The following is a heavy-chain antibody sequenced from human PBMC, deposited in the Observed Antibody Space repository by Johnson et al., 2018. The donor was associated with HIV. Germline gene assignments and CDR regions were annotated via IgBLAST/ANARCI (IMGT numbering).Heavy chain of an antibody. CDR2: ISHDERIE. D-gene: IGHD3-9*01. CDR1: GFTFNRYG. V-gene: IGHV3-30*18. J-gene: IGHJ3*01. CDR3: AKGGGVDYDILTGYYGDAFDL. Sequence: VQLVESGGGVVQPGRSRRLSCAASGFTFNRYGIHWVRQAPGKGLEWVAFISHDERIEHYGVSVKGRFTISRDNSKNTVYLQMNTLRAEDTAVYYCAKGGGVDYDILTGYYGDAFDLWGQGTMVTVSS.